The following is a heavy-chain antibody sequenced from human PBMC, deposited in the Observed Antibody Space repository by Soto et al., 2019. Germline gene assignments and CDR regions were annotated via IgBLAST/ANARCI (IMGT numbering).Heavy chain of an antibody. CDR1: GFTVSSNY. V-gene: IGHV3-53*04. J-gene: IGHJ6*02. Sequence: GGSLRLSCAASGFTVSSNYMSWVRQAPGKGLEWVSVIYSGGSTYYADSVKGRFTISRHNSKNTLYLQMNSLRAEDTAVYYCARDPYYDSSGYLASHGMDVWGQGTTVTVSS. CDR2: IYSGGST. CDR3: ARDPYYDSSGYLASHGMDV. D-gene: IGHD3-22*01.